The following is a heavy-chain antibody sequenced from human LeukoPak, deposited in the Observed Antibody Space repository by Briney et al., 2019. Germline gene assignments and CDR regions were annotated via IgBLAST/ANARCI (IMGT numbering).Heavy chain of an antibody. D-gene: IGHD3-22*01. CDR3: ARTSHSSGYYDY. CDR2: IYYIGST. CDR1: GGSISSGGYY. J-gene: IGHJ4*02. V-gene: IGHV4-31*03. Sequence: PSETLSLTCTVSGGSISSGGYYWSWIRQHPGKGLEWIGYIYYIGSTYYNPSLKSRVTISVDTSKNQFSLKLSSVTAADTAVYYCARTSHSSGYYDYWGQGTLVTVSS.